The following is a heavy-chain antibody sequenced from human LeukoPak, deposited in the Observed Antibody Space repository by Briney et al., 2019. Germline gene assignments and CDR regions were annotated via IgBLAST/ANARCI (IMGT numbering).Heavy chain of an antibody. J-gene: IGHJ2*01. V-gene: IGHV3-53*01. D-gene: IGHD3-3*02. Sequence: GGSPRLSCAASGFTVSTYYMNWVRQAPGKGLEWVSIIYSGGTTYYADSVKGRFTISRDTSKNTLSLQMSSLRAEDTAVYFCARVGDHFHWNLDLWGRGTLVTVSS. CDR2: IYSGGTT. CDR1: GFTVSTYY. CDR3: ARVGDHFHWNLDL.